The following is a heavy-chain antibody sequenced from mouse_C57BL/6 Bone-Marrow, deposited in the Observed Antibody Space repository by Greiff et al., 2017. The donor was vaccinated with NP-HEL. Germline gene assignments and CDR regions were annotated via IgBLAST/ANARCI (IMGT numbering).Heavy chain of an antibody. CDR1: GFNIKDDY. D-gene: IGHD2-3*01. V-gene: IGHV14-4*01. Sequence: EVKLQESGAELVRPGASVKLSCTASGFNIKDDYMHWVKQRPEQGLEWIGWIDPENGDTEYASKFQGKATITADTSSNTAYLQLSSLTSEDTAVYYCTTYDGYYLFDYWGQGTTLTVSS. J-gene: IGHJ2*01. CDR3: TTYDGYYLFDY. CDR2: IDPENGDT.